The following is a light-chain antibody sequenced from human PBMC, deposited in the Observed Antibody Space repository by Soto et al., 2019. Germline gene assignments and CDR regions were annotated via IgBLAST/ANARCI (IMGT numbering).Light chain of an antibody. CDR1: QGISSY. CDR2: AAS. J-gene: IGKJ2*01. Sequence: IQLTQSPSSLSASVGDRVTVTCRASQGISSYLAWYQQQPGKAPKLLIYAASILQRGVSSRFSGSGSGTDFTLTISSLQPEDFATYYCQQLNSYPPTFGQGTKLEIK. CDR3: QQLNSYPPT. V-gene: IGKV1-9*01.